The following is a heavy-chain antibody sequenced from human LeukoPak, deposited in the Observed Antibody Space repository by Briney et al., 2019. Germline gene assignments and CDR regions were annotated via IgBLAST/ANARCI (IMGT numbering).Heavy chain of an antibody. CDR2: IDPSDSYT. J-gene: IGHJ4*02. D-gene: IGHD2-2*01. CDR3: ARHTAGRSTRAGSYFDY. V-gene: IGHV5-10-1*01. Sequence: GESLKISCKGSGYSFTSYWISWVRQMPGKGLEWMGRIDPSDSYTNYSPSFQGHVTISADKSISTAYLQWSSLKASDTAMYYCARHTAGRSTRAGSYFDYWGQGTLVTDSS. CDR1: GYSFTSYW.